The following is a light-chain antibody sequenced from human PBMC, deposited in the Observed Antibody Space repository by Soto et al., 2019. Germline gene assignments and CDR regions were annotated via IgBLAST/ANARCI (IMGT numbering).Light chain of an antibody. J-gene: IGKJ2*02. CDR1: QSVGRNF. CDR3: QQYGSSPGT. CDR2: GAS. V-gene: IGKV3-20*01. Sequence: EIVLTQSPGTLSLSPGERATLSCRASQSVGRNFLAWYQQKPGQAPKLLISGASRRATGIPDRFSGSGSGTDFTLTISRLEPEDFALYSCQQYGSSPGTFGQGTKLEI.